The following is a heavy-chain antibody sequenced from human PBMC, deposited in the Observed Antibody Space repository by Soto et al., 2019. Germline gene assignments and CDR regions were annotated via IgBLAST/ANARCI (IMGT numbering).Heavy chain of an antibody. V-gene: IGHV4-34*01. CDR2: INHSGST. J-gene: IGHJ6*02. D-gene: IGHD6-19*01. Sequence: QVQLQQWGAGLLKPSETLSLTCAVYGGSFSGYYWSWIRQPPGTGLEWIGEINHSGSTNYNPSLKSRVTISVDTSKNQFSLKLSSVTAADTAVYYCARGGWRFHYYYYGMDVWGQGTTVTGSS. CDR3: ARGGWRFHYYYYGMDV. CDR1: GGSFSGYY.